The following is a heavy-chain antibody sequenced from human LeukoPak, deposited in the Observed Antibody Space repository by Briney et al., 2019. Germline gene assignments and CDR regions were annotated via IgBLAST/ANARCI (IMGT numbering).Heavy chain of an antibody. V-gene: IGHV3-64*01. CDR3: ARVGRGYSYGYLGLDY. Sequence: PGGSLRLSCAASGFTFSSYAMHWVRQAPGKGLEYVSAITNNGGSAYYANSVKGRFTISRDNSKNTLYLQMGSLRAEDMAVYYCARVGRGYSYGYLGLDYWGQGTLVTVSS. J-gene: IGHJ4*02. CDR1: GFTFSSYA. CDR2: ITNNGGSA. D-gene: IGHD5-18*01.